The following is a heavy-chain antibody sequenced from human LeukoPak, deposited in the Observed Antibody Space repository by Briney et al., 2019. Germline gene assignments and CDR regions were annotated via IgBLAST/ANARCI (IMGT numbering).Heavy chain of an antibody. V-gene: IGHV3-7*01. Sequence: GGSLRLSCAASGFTFSSYWMSWVRQAPGKGLEWVANIKQDGSEKYYVDSVKGRFTISRDNAKNSLYLQMNSLGAEDTAVYYCARDYYDFWSGFRWFDPWGQGTLVTVPS. CDR2: IKQDGSEK. CDR3: ARDYYDFWSGFRWFDP. CDR1: GFTFSSYW. D-gene: IGHD3-3*01. J-gene: IGHJ5*02.